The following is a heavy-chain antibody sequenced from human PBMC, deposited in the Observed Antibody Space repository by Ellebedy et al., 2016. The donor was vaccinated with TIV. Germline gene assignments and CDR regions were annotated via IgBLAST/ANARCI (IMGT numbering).Heavy chain of an antibody. D-gene: IGHD2-2*01. CDR1: NESFNSYY. CDR3: AFIVVIPAGVSDY. Sequence: SETLSLXXAVYNESFNSYYWSWIRQAPGRGLEWVGEMNHRGSTKYNPSLESRVIISLDTAKNQFSLRLSSATAADTAVYYCAFIVVIPAGVSDYWGQGTLVTVSS. CDR2: MNHRGST. J-gene: IGHJ4*02. V-gene: IGHV4-34*01.